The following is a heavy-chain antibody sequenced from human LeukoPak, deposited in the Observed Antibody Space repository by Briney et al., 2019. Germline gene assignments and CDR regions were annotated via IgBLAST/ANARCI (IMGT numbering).Heavy chain of an antibody. CDR3: ARDFTAYRGRCAFDI. J-gene: IGHJ3*02. CDR2: ISSSGSTI. Sequence: GGSLRLSCAASGFTFSSYEMNWVRQAPGKGLEWVSYISSSGSTIYYADSVKGRFTISRDNAKNSLYLQMNSLRAEDTAVYYCARDFTAYRGRCAFDIWGQGTMVTVSS. D-gene: IGHD4-11*01. CDR1: GFTFSSYE. V-gene: IGHV3-48*03.